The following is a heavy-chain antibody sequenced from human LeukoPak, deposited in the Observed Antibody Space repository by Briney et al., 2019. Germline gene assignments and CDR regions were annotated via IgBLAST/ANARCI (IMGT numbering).Heavy chain of an antibody. CDR1: GYTFTSYA. V-gene: IGHV1-3*01. CDR3: ARASWEYCSGGSCYDPPEYFQH. D-gene: IGHD2-15*01. J-gene: IGHJ1*01. Sequence: ASVKVSCKASGYTFTSYAVHWVRQAPGQRLEWMGWINAGNGNTKYSQKFQGRVTITRDTSASTAYMELSSLRSEDTAVYYCARASWEYCSGGSCYDPPEYFQHWGQGTLVTVSS. CDR2: INAGNGNT.